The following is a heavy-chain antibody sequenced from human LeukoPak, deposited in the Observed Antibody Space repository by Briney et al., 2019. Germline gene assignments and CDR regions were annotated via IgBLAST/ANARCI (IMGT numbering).Heavy chain of an antibody. CDR3: ATGFKATDDYFQD. V-gene: IGHV3-7*01. Sequence: GGSLRLSCAASGFTFSDYYMSWIRQAPGKGLEWVANIKQDGSEKYYVDSVKGRFTISRDNAKNSVYLQMNSLRVEDTALYYCATGFKATDDYFQDWGQGTMVTVSS. J-gene: IGHJ1*01. D-gene: IGHD1-1*01. CDR1: GFTFSDYY. CDR2: IKQDGSEK.